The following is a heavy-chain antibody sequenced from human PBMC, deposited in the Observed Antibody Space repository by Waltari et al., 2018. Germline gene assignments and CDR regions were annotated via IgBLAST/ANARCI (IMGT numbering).Heavy chain of an antibody. CDR1: GYTFTSYG. Sequence: QVQLVQSGAEVKKPGASVKVSCKASGYTFTSYGISWVRQAPGKGLEWMGWISAYNGNTNYAQKLKGRVTMTTDTSTSTAYMELRSLRSDDTAVYYCARGGLGYCSSTSCYVGGGYWGQGTLVTVSS. J-gene: IGHJ4*02. D-gene: IGHD2-2*01. CDR3: ARGGLGYCSSTSCYVGGGY. CDR2: ISAYNGNT. V-gene: IGHV1-18*01.